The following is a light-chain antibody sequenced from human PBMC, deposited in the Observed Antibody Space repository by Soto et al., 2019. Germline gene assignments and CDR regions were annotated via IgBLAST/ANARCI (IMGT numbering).Light chain of an antibody. J-gene: IGKJ1*01. CDR2: GAS. V-gene: IGKV3-15*01. CDR1: QSVSSN. CDR3: QQYNNWRET. Sequence: EIVMTQSPATLSVSPGERATLSCSASQSVSSNLAWYQQKPGQAPRLLIYGASTRATGIPARFSGSGSGTEFTLTISSLQSEDFAVYYCQQYNNWRETFGQGTKVDIK.